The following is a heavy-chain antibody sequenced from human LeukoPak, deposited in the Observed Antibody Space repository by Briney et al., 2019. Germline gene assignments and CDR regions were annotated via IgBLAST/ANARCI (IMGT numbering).Heavy chain of an antibody. CDR3: AREETDHYVWGSYRFISEDY. D-gene: IGHD3-16*02. Sequence: PGGSLRLSCAASGFTFSSFWMSWVRQAPGKGLEWVANIKQDGSEKYYVDSVKGRFTISRDNAKNSLYLQMNSLRAEDTAVYYCAREETDHYVWGSYRFISEDYWGQGTLVTVSS. J-gene: IGHJ4*02. CDR2: IKQDGSEK. V-gene: IGHV3-7*01. CDR1: GFTFSSFW.